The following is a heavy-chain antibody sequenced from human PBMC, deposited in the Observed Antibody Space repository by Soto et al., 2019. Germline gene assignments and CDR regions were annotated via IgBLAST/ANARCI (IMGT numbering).Heavy chain of an antibody. CDR2: ISAYNGNT. Sequence: SVKVSCKASGYTFTSYGISWVRQAPGQGLEWMGWISAYNGNTNYAQKLQGRVTMTTDTSTSTAYMELRSLRSDDTAVYYCARVVRGVIPRWDYYGMDVWGQGTTVTVSS. D-gene: IGHD3-10*01. CDR3: ARVVRGVIPRWDYYGMDV. J-gene: IGHJ6*02. CDR1: GYTFTSYG. V-gene: IGHV1-18*01.